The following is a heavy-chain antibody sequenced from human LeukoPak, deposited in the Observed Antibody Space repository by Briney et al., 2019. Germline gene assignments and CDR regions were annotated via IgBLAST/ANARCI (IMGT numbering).Heavy chain of an antibody. D-gene: IGHD3-9*01. J-gene: IGHJ4*03. CDR2: ISAYNGNT. CDR3: ARVSGYYRGFFDY. V-gene: IGHV1-18*01. Sequence: GASVKVSCKASGYTFTNYAMHWVRQAPGQRLEWMGWISAYNGNTNYAQKLQGRVTMTTDTSTSTAYMELRSLRSDDTAVYYCARVSGYYRGFFDYWGKGTTVTVSS. CDR1: GYTFTNYA.